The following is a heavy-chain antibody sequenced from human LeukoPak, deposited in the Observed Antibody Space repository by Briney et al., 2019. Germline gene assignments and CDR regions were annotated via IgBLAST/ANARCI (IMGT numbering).Heavy chain of an antibody. J-gene: IGHJ4*02. Sequence: GGSLRLSCAASGFTFTNDWMSWGRQAPCKGLEWGAFIRYDGSNKYYADSLKGRVTISSDNYKNTLYLQMNSLRAEDTDVYYCAKGGSMIVVVASPDYWGQGTLVTVSS. D-gene: IGHD3-22*01. V-gene: IGHV3-30*02. CDR1: GFTFTNDW. CDR2: IRYDGSNK. CDR3: AKGGSMIVVVASPDY.